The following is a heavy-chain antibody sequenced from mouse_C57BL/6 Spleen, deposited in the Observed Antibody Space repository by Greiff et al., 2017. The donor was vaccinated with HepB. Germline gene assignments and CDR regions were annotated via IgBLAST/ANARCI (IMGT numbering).Heavy chain of an antibody. CDR2: IRNKANGYTT. D-gene: IGHD1-1*01. Sequence: EVQGVESGGGLVQPGGSLSLSCAASGFTFTDYYMSWVRQPPGKALEWLGFIRNKANGYTTEYSASVKGRFTISRDNSQSILYLQMNALRAEDSATYYCASYGSSYVGYFDVWGTGTTVTVSS. V-gene: IGHV7-3*01. J-gene: IGHJ1*03. CDR1: GFTFTDYY. CDR3: ASYGSSYVGYFDV.